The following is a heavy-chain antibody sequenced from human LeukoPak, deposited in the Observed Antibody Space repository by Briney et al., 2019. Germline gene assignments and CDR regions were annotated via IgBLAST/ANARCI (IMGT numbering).Heavy chain of an antibody. Sequence: SETLSLTCSVSGGSIGSYHWNWIRQPSGKGLEWIGIVFNNGGTKHHPSLKSRVAISVDTSKNQFALKLSSVTAADTAVYYCVASYGGYVLDYWGQGALVIVSS. CDR2: VFNNGGT. CDR1: GGSIGSYH. D-gene: IGHD5-12*01. J-gene: IGHJ4*02. CDR3: VASYGGYVLDY. V-gene: IGHV4-59*01.